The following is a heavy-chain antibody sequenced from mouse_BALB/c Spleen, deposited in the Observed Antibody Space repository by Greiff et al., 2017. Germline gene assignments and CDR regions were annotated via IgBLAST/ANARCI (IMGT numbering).Heavy chain of an antibody. Sequence: EVQVVESGGGLVQPGGSLKLSCAASGFTFSSYTMSWVRQTPEKRLEWVAYISNGGGSTYYPDTVKGRFTISRDNAKNTLYLQMSSLKSEDTAMYYCASPNWDGAWFAYWGQGTLVTVSA. CDR1: GFTFSSYT. CDR2: ISNGGGST. J-gene: IGHJ3*01. D-gene: IGHD4-1*01. CDR3: ASPNWDGAWFAY. V-gene: IGHV5-12-2*01.